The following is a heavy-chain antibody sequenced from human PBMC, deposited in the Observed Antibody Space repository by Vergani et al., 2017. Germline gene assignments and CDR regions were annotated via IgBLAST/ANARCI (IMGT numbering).Heavy chain of an antibody. CDR2: IDYSGST. CDR3: ARRGGGGRAFDY. D-gene: IGHD3-10*01. J-gene: IGHJ4*02. V-gene: IGHV4-39*01. Sequence: QLQLQESGPGLVKPSETLSLTCNVSGGSISSSNYYWGWVRQPPGKGLEWIGSIDYSGSTYYNPPLKSRATIFVDRSKNQFSLKLTSVTAADTAVFYWARRGGGGRAFDYWGQGTLVTVSS. CDR1: GGSISSSNYY.